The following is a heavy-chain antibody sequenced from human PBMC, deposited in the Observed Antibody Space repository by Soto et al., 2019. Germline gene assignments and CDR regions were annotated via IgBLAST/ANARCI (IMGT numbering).Heavy chain of an antibody. CDR3: ARAIVVTVGGMDV. V-gene: IGHV4-30-4*01. CDR1: GGSISNADYY. J-gene: IGHJ6*02. D-gene: IGHD5-12*01. Sequence: QVQLQESGPGLVKPSQTLSLTCTVSGGSISNADYYWSWVRQPPGKGLEWIGYIHYSGSSFFNPSLKSRVTMSKDTSKNQFSLRLTSVTAADTAVYYCARAIVVTVGGMDVWGRGTTVTVSS. CDR2: IHYSGSS.